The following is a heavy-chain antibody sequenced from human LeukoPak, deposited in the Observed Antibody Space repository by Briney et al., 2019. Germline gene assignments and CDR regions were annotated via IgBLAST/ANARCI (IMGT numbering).Heavy chain of an antibody. CDR3: AKSGTGTYFDY. J-gene: IGHJ4*02. V-gene: IGHV3-23*01. Sequence: GGSLRLSCAASGVTLSSYAMSWARQAPGKGLEWVSTVTDSGGITYYADSVKGRFTISRDDSKNTVYLQVNSLRTEDTAVYYCAKSGTGTYFDYWGQGILVTVAS. CDR2: VTDSGGIT. D-gene: IGHD1-1*01. CDR1: GVTLSSYA.